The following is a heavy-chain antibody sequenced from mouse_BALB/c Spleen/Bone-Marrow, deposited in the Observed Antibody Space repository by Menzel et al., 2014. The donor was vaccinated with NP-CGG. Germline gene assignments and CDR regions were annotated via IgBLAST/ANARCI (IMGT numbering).Heavy chain of an antibody. CDR1: GFTFSSYG. D-gene: IGHD1-1*01. CDR2: INNNGGST. Sequence: EVQVVESGGGLVQPGGSLKLSCVASGFTFSSYGMSWVRQTPDKRLELVATINNNGGSTNYPDSVKGQFTISRDNAKNTLYLQMSSLKSEDTAMYYCARVYGWYFDVWGAGTTVTVSS. CDR3: ARVYGWYFDV. J-gene: IGHJ1*01. V-gene: IGHV5-6-3*01.